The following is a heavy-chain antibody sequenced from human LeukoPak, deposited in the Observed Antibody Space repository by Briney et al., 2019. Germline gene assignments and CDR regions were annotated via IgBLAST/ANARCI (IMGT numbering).Heavy chain of an antibody. CDR1: GYTFTSYG. CDR2: INPSSGST. V-gene: IGHV1-46*01. CDR3: ARDGEYYDSRGSYFDS. D-gene: IGHD3-22*01. J-gene: IGHJ4*02. Sequence: GASVKVSCKASGYTFTSYGISWVRQAPGQGLEWMGIINPSSGSTSNAQKFQGRVTMTRDTSTSTVYMELSSLRSEDTAVYYCARDGEYYDSRGSYFDSWGQGTLVTVSS.